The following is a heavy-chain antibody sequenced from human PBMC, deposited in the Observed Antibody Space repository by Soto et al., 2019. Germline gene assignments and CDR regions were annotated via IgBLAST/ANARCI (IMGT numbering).Heavy chain of an antibody. J-gene: IGHJ4*02. CDR2: INSDGSST. V-gene: IGHV3-74*01. Sequence: GGSLRLSCAASEFTFSNYWMYWVRQAPGKGLVWVSRINSDGSSTSYADSVKGRFTISRDNAKNTLYLQMNSLRAEDTAVYYCARSPSSGWYYFDYWGQGTLVTSPQ. CDR3: ARSPSSGWYYFDY. CDR1: EFTFSNYW. D-gene: IGHD6-19*01.